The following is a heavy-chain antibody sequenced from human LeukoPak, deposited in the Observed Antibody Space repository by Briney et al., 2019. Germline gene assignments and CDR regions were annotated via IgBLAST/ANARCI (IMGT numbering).Heavy chain of an antibody. D-gene: IGHD1-26*01. V-gene: IGHV3-30*02. Sequence: GGSLRLSCAASGFTFSSYGMHWVRQAPGKGLEWVAFIRYDGSNKYYADSVKGRFTISRDNAMNSLYLQMNSLRVEDTAVYYCARGGYSGNNWFDPWGQGTLVTASS. J-gene: IGHJ5*02. CDR2: IRYDGSNK. CDR1: GFTFSSYG. CDR3: ARGGYSGNNWFDP.